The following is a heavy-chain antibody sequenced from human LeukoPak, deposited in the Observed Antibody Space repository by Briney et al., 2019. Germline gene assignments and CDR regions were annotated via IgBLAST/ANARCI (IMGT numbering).Heavy chain of an antibody. CDR1: GYTFTSYY. CDR3: ARDRDYYDSSGYYYYDY. Sequence: ASVKVSCMASGYTFTSYYMHWVRQAPGQGLEWMGWINPNSGGTNYAQKFQGRVTMTRDTSISTAYMELSRLRSDDTAVYYCARDRDYYDSSGYYYYDYWGQGTLVTVSS. V-gene: IGHV1-2*02. J-gene: IGHJ4*02. D-gene: IGHD3-22*01. CDR2: INPNSGGT.